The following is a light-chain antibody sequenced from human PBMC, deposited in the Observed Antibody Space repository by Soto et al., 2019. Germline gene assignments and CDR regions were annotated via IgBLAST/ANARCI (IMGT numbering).Light chain of an antibody. CDR2: DAS. J-gene: IGKJ5*01. CDR1: QSVLTY. V-gene: IGKV3-11*01. CDR3: QQRFAWPPLT. Sequence: VLTQSPATLSLSPGESATLSCRASQSVLTYLAWFQQKPGQAPRLLIYDASNRATGVPARFSGSGSGTDFTLTISRLEPEDFAVYYCQQRFAWPPLTFGQGTRLDIK.